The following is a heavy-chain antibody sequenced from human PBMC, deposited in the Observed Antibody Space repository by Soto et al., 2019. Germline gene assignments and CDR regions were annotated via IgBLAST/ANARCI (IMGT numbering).Heavy chain of an antibody. CDR1: GYTFTVYY. CDR3: ARSTSPSTVTLPYYYYGMDV. D-gene: IGHD4-17*01. CDR2: INPNSGGT. J-gene: IGHJ6*02. Sequence: ASVKVSCKASGYTFTVYYMHWVRQAPGQGLEWMGWINPNSGGTNYAQKFQGRVTITRDTSATTAYMELSRLTSEDTSVYYCARSTSPSTVTLPYYYYGMDVWGQGTTVTVSS. V-gene: IGHV1-2*02.